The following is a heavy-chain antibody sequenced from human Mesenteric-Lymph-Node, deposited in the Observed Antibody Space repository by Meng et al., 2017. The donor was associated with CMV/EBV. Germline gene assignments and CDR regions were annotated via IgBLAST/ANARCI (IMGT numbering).Heavy chain of an antibody. CDR1: GGSIGIYY. CDR2: IYYSGST. CDR3: ARFHRVGEAFDI. D-gene: IGHD2-15*01. V-gene: IGHV4-59*01. J-gene: IGHJ3*02. Sequence: SETLSLTCTVSGGSIGIYYLNWIRQPPGKGLEWIGYIYYSGSTNYNPSLKSRVTTSVDTSKNQFSLKLSSVTAADTAVYYCARFHRVGEAFDIWGQGTMVTVSS.